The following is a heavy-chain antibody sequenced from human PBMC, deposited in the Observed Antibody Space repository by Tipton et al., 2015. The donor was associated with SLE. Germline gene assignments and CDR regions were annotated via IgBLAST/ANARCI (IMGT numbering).Heavy chain of an antibody. CDR3: VKDGGTWDFDY. V-gene: IGHV3-30*02. D-gene: IGHD2-15*01. CDR1: GFIFRNSG. CDR2: TRYDGGDQ. J-gene: IGHJ4*02. Sequence: GSLRLSCIASGFIFRNSGMHWVRQAPGKGLEWVAFTRYDGGDQSYADSVRGRFTVSRDNSKSTVYLHMTSLKFEDTAIYFCVKDGGTWDFDYWGQGTLVPVSS.